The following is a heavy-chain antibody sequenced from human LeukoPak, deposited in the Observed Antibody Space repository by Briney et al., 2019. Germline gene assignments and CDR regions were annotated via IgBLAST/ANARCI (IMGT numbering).Heavy chain of an antibody. D-gene: IGHD4-17*01. V-gene: IGHV3-74*01. Sequence: GGSLRLSCAASAFTLSSYWMHWVRQAPGKGLVWVSRINSDGSATDYTDSVRGRVTISRDNAKNTLYLQMNTLRAEDTAVYYCVRGRYGAYIWGQGTLVTVSS. J-gene: IGHJ4*02. CDR2: INSDGSAT. CDR1: AFTLSSYW. CDR3: VRGRYGAYI.